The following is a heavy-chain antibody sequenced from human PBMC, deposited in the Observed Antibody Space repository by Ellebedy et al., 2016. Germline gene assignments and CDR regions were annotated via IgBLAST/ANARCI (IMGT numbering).Heavy chain of an antibody. D-gene: IGHD4-17*01. CDR1: EYDFTSYW. Sequence: GGSLRLXXQGSEYDFTSYWIGWVRQMPGKGLEWMGIIYPGDSDTRYSPSFQGQVTISADKSISTAYLQWSSLKASDTAMYYCARQAVTTLNWFDPWGQGTLVTVSS. CDR2: IYPGDSDT. V-gene: IGHV5-51*01. J-gene: IGHJ5*02. CDR3: ARQAVTTLNWFDP.